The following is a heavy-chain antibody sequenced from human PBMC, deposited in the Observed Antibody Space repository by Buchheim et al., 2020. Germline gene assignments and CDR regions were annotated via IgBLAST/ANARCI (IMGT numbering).Heavy chain of an antibody. CDR2: IHWTGSA. Sequence: QVQLQESGPGLVKPSETPSLTCTVSDGSISTYYWGWVRQPPGKGLEWIGYIHWTGSANYNPSLKSRVTLSIHTSKTQFSLRLGSVTAADTAVYYCTRTIVLPQFGMDVWGQGTT. J-gene: IGHJ6*02. V-gene: IGHV4-59*12. CDR1: DGSISTYY. CDR3: TRTIVLPQFGMDV. D-gene: IGHD6-6*01.